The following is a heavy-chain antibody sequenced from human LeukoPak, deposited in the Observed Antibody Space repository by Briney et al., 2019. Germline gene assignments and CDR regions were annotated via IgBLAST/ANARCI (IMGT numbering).Heavy chain of an antibody. CDR1: RFTFSTYT. J-gene: IGHJ4*02. D-gene: IGHD2-21*01. CDR2: ISDSGGAT. Sequence: GGSLRLSCAASRFTFSTYTMNWVRQAPGKGPQWVSSISDSGGATFYADSLRGRFTISRDNAKNSLYLQMNSLTAEDTAVYYCVRGDRRDYWGQGTLVTVSS. CDR3: VRGDRRDY. V-gene: IGHV3-21*01.